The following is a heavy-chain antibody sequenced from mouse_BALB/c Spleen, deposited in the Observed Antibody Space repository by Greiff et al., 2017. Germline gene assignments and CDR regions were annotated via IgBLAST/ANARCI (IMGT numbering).Heavy chain of an antibody. Sequence: EVQLQQSGAELVRSGASVKLSCTASGFNIKDYYMHWVKQRPEQGLEWIGWIDPENGDTEYAPKFQGKATMTADTSSNTAYLQLSSLTSEDTAVDDCNWVYGNYWYFDVWGAGTTVTVSS. CDR2: IDPENGDT. J-gene: IGHJ1*01. D-gene: IGHD2-1*01. CDR1: GFNIKDYY. V-gene: IGHV14-4*02. CDR3: NWVYGNYWYFDV.